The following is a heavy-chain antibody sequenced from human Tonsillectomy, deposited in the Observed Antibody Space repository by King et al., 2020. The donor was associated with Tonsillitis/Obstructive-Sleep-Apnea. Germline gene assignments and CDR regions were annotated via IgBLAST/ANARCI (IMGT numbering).Heavy chain of an antibody. Sequence: TLQESGPTLVQPPQTLTLTCTFSGFSLTTGGVGVGWIRQPPGRALEWLALIYWDDDKQYSPSLKSRVTITKDTSKNQVVLTMTNVDPVDTATYYCAHRQGYCTGGNCPRWFDPWGQGTLVTVPS. V-gene: IGHV2-5*02. J-gene: IGHJ5*02. CDR2: IYWDDDK. CDR3: AHRQGYCTGGNCPRWFDP. D-gene: IGHD2-8*02. CDR1: GFSLTTGGVG.